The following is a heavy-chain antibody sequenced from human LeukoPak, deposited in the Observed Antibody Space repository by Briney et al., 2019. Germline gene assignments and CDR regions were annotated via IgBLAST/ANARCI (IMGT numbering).Heavy chain of an antibody. CDR3: ARGGIAVSLALDY. CDR1: GGSISSSSYY. CDR2: IYYSGST. D-gene: IGHD6-19*01. J-gene: IGHJ4*02. Sequence: PSETLSLTCTVSGGSISSSSYYWGWIRQPPGKGLEWIGYIYYSGSTNYNPSLKSRVTISVDTSKNQFSLKLSSVTAADTAVYYCARGGIAVSLALDYWGQGTLVTVSS. V-gene: IGHV4-61*05.